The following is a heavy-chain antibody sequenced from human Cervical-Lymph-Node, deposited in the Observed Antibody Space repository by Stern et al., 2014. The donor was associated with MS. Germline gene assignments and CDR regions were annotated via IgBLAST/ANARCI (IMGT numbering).Heavy chain of an antibody. V-gene: IGHV3-23*04. D-gene: IGHD3-3*01. CDR2: ISGRGGTA. J-gene: IGHJ4*02. CDR3: ARSSGFFWSSYPIDH. CDR1: GFTFTSYA. Sequence: EVQLVESGGGLVQPAGSLRLSCAASGFTFTSYAMSWVRQPPGKGLEWVSGISGRGGTADYADSVKVRFSISRDNSRNTLYLELHSLRAEDTAVYYCARSSGFFWSSYPIDHWGQGTLVTLSS.